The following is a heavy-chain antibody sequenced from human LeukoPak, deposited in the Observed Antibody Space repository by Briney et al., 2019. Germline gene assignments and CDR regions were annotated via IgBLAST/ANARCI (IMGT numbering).Heavy chain of an antibody. V-gene: IGHV3-9*03. J-gene: IGHJ4*02. D-gene: IGHD6-19*01. Sequence: GRSLRLSCAASGFTFDDYAMHWARQAPGKGLEWVSGISWNSGSIGYADSVKGRFTISRDNAKNSLYLQMNSLRAEDMALYYCAKSAVAGTGGYFDYWGQGTLVTVSS. CDR2: ISWNSGSI. CDR3: AKSAVAGTGGYFDY. CDR1: GFTFDDYA.